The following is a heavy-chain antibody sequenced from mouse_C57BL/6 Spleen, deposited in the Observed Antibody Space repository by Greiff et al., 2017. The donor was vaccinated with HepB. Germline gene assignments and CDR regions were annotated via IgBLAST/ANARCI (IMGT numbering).Heavy chain of an antibody. D-gene: IGHD2-2*01. CDR2: ISYDGSN. CDR1: GYSITSGYY. Sequence: EVQLQESGPGLVKPSQSLSLTCSVTGYSITSGYYWNWIRQFPGNKLEWMGYISYDGSNNYNPSLKNRISITRDTSKNQFFLKLNSVTTEDTATYYCARDGYDGPWFAYWGQGTLVTVSA. CDR3: ARDGYDGPWFAY. V-gene: IGHV3-6*01. J-gene: IGHJ3*01.